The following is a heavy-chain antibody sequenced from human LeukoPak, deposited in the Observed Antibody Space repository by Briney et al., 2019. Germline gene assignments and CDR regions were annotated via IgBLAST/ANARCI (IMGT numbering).Heavy chain of an antibody. D-gene: IGHD4/OR15-4a*01. CDR1: GGSISSGGYY. J-gene: IGHJ5*02. Sequence: SETLSLTCTVSGGSISSGGYYWSWIRQHPGKGLEWTGYIYYSGSTYYNPSLKSRVTISVDTSKNQFSLKLSSVTAADTAVYYCARVGTDYGASVNWFDPWGQGTLVTVSS. CDR2: IYYSGST. CDR3: ARVGTDYGASVNWFDP. V-gene: IGHV4-31*03.